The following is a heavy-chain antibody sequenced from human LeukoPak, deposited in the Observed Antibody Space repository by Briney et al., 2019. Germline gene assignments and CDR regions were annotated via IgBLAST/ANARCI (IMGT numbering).Heavy chain of an antibody. Sequence: GGSLRLSCAASGFTFSSYAMSWVRQAPGKGLQWVSSITSRGESTWYVDSVKGRFTITRDNSENTLYLQMHSLRAEDTAIYYCARDRPNYYGSDGHYYRRDGDYWGRGTLVSVSS. CDR3: ARDRPNYYGSDGHYYRRDGDY. V-gene: IGHV3-23*01. J-gene: IGHJ4*02. CDR2: ITSRGEST. D-gene: IGHD3-22*01. CDR1: GFTFSSYA.